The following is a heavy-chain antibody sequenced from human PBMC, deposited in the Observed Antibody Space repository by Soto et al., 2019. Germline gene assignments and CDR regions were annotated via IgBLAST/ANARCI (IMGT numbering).Heavy chain of an antibody. J-gene: IGHJ4*02. CDR3: AGVYYGGNSVNNY. Sequence: GGSLRLSCAGSGFTFSSFAMSWVRQAPGKGPEWVAATSYDGSNKYYADSVKGRFIISRNNSKNTLDLLLNTLRAEDTAVYYCAGVYYGGNSVNNYWGQGTPDTVSS. CDR2: TSYDGSNK. CDR1: GFTFSSFA. D-gene: IGHD2-8*01. V-gene: IGHV3-30-3*01.